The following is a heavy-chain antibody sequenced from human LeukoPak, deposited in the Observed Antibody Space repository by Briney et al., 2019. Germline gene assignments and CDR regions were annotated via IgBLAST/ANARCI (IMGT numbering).Heavy chain of an antibody. CDR2: IYYSGST. V-gene: IGHV4-31*03. D-gene: IGHD3-3*01. J-gene: IGHJ4*02. CDR1: GGSISSGGYY. CDR3: ARRISWSGHSFDY. Sequence: SETLSLTRTVSGGSISSGGYYWSWIRQYPGKGLEWIGYIYYSGSTYYNPSLKSRVTISVDTSKKQFSLKLSSVTAADTAVYYCARRISWSGHSFDYWGQRTLVTVAS.